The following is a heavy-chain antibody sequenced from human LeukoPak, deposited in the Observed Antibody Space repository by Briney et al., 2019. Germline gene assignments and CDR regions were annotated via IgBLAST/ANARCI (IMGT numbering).Heavy chain of an antibody. CDR1: GYTFTSYG. J-gene: IGHJ1*01. V-gene: IGHV1-18*01. Sequence: ASVKVSCKASGYTFTSYGISWVRQAPGQGLEWMGWISAYNGNTNYAQKLQGRVTMTTDTSTSTAYMELRSLRSDDTAVYYCATTLWFGELPPYFQHWGQGTLVTVSS. D-gene: IGHD3-10*01. CDR2: ISAYNGNT. CDR3: ATTLWFGELPPYFQH.